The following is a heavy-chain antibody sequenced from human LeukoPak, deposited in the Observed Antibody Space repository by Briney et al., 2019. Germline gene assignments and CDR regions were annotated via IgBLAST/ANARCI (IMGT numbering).Heavy chain of an antibody. J-gene: IGHJ4*02. CDR1: GGSINNYY. Sequence: SETLSLTCTVSGGSINNYYWSWLRQPPGKGLQWVGYVFFRGSTSYNPFLQSRVTISVDTSKNQFSLRLTSLTAADTAVYYCARGDYSGYVLDYWGRGALVTVSS. V-gene: IGHV4-59*01. CDR3: ARGDYSGYVLDY. CDR2: VFFRGST. D-gene: IGHD4-11*01.